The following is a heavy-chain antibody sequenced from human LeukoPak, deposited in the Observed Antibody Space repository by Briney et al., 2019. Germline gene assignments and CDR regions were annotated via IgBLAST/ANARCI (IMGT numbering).Heavy chain of an antibody. CDR3: ARASRIQDILTGYYQVYYYYYMDV. V-gene: IGHV1-8*01. CDR2: MNPNSGNT. CDR1: GYTFTSYD. Sequence: ASVKVSCKASGYTFTSYDINWVRQATGQGLEWMGWMNPNSGNTGYAQKFQGRVTMTRNTSISTAYMELSSLRSEDTAVYYCARASRIQDILTGYYQVYYYYYMDVWGKGTTVTVSS. J-gene: IGHJ6*03. D-gene: IGHD3-9*01.